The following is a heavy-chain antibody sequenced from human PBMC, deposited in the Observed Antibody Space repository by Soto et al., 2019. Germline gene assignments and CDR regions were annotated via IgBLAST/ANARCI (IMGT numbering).Heavy chain of an antibody. D-gene: IGHD5-12*01. J-gene: IGHJ5*02. CDR1: GYTFVDYA. CDR3: TREAIVAENWFDP. CDR2: MNPNTGNI. V-gene: IGHV1-3*01. Sequence: QVRLVQSGAEVKRPGASVKVSCRASGYTFVDYALHWVRQAPGQGLEWVGWMNPNTGNIKYSHKREDRVSITRDTATSTAYMELRGLRSEDTAVYFCTREAIVAENWFDPGGQGTLVTVSS.